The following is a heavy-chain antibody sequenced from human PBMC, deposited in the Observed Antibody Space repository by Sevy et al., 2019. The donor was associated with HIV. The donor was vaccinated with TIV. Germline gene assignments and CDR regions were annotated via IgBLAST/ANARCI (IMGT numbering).Heavy chain of an antibody. CDR2: FDPEDGKT. Sequence: ASVKVSCKVSGSTLTQLSMHWVRQARGIGLEWMVTFDPEDGKTLYAQKFQGRVTMTEDTSTHTAYMELSSLTSEDTAIYYCASTRDYYESNGYYFDFWGQGTLVTVSS. D-gene: IGHD3-22*01. CDR1: GSTLTQLS. V-gene: IGHV1-24*01. CDR3: ASTRDYYESNGYYFDF. J-gene: IGHJ4*02.